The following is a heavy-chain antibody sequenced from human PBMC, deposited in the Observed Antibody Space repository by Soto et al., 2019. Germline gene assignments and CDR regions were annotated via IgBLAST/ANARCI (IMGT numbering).Heavy chain of an antibody. J-gene: IGHJ5*02. CDR3: ARSGVGATGLGNWFDP. V-gene: IGHV1-69*12. Sequence: QVQLVQSWAEVKKPGSSVKVSCKASGGTFSSYAISWVRQAPGQGLEWMGGIIPIFGTANYAQKFQGRVTITADDTTSTAYMELSSLRSEATAVYYCARSGVGATGLGNWFDPWGQGTLVTVSS. CDR2: IIPIFGTA. CDR1: GGTFSSYA. D-gene: IGHD1-26*01.